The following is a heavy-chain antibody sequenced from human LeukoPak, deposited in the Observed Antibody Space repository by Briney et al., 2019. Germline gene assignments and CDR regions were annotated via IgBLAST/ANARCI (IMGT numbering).Heavy chain of an antibody. D-gene: IGHD3-22*01. CDR2: IRSKANSYAT. CDR3: RIVVITQVTVDY. J-gene: IGHJ4*02. Sequence: PGGSLRLSCAASGFTFSGSAMHWVRQASGKGLEWVGRIRSKANSYATAYAASVKGRFTISRDDSKNTAYLQMNSLKTEDTAVYYCRIVVITQVTVDYWGQRTLATVSS. CDR1: GFTFSGSA. V-gene: IGHV3-73*01.